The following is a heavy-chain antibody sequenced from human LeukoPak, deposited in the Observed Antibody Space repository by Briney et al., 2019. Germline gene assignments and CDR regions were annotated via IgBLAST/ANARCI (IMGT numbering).Heavy chain of an antibody. V-gene: IGHV4-34*01. CDR2: INHSGST. D-gene: IGHD3-9*01. CDR3: ARGLGLRYFDWSKNWFDP. CDR1: GGSFSGYY. Sequence: SETPSLTCAVYGGSFSGYYWSWIRQPPGKGLEWIGEINHSGSTSYNPSLKSRVTISVDTSKNQFSLKLSSVTAADTAVYYCARGLGLRYFDWSKNWFDPWGQGTLVTVSS. J-gene: IGHJ5*02.